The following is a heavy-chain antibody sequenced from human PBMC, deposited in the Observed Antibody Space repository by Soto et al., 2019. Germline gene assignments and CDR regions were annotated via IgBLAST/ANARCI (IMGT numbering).Heavy chain of an antibody. Sequence: SETLSLTCAVSGGSLSSSNLWSWVRQPPGKGLEWIGEIYHSGSTNYNPSLKSRVTISVDKSKNQFSLKLSSVTAADTAVYYCAREERRFGSYYYYGMDVWGQGTTVTVSS. CDR2: IYHSGST. CDR1: GGSLSSSNL. V-gene: IGHV4-4*02. J-gene: IGHJ6*02. D-gene: IGHD3-10*01. CDR3: AREERRFGSYYYYGMDV.